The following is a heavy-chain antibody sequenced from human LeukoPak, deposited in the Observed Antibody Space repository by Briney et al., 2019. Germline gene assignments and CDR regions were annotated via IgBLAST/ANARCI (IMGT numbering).Heavy chain of an antibody. D-gene: IGHD3-10*01. CDR1: GGSISSYY. J-gene: IGHJ4*02. CDR2: IYHSGSYYSGST. Sequence: PSETLSLTCTVSGGSISSYYWSWIRQPPGKGLEWIGYIYHSGSYYSGSTNYNPSLKSRVTISVDTSRNQFSLKLSSVTAADTAVYYCAREYGSGSSYWGQGTLVTVSS. CDR3: AREYGSGSSY. V-gene: IGHV4-59*12.